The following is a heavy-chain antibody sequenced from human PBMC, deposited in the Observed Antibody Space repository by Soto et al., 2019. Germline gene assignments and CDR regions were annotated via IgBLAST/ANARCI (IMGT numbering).Heavy chain of an antibody. CDR1: GFRFSSYS. Sequence: EVQLLESGGGLVQPGGSLRLSCAASGFRFSSYSMSWVRQTPGKGLEWVAAITATGDRTYYADSVTGRFTISRDNSKKTHYLLFTSLRAEDTAMYYCATMNGYFEYWGQGTPVTVSS. CDR2: ITATGDRT. D-gene: IGHD3-22*01. CDR3: ATMNGYFEY. V-gene: IGHV3-23*01. J-gene: IGHJ4*02.